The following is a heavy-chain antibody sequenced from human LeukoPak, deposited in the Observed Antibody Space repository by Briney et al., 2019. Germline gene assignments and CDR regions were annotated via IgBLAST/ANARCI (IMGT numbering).Heavy chain of an antibody. CDR1: GYSISSGYY. CDR2: IYHSGST. D-gene: IGHD6-13*01. J-gene: IGHJ4*02. V-gene: IGHV4-38-2*02. CDR3: ARVSSAFIAAATIDY. Sequence: PLETLSLTCTVSGYSISSGYYWGWIRQPPGKGLEWIGSIYHSGSTYYNPSLKSRVTISVDTSKNQFSLKLSSVTAAATAVYYCARVSSAFIAAATIDYWGQGTLVTVSS.